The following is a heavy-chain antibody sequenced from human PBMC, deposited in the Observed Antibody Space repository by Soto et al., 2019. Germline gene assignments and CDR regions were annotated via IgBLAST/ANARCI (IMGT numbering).Heavy chain of an antibody. CDR1: GFTFSSYG. D-gene: IGHD5-12*01. Sequence: QVQLVESGGGVVQPGRSLRLSCAASGFTFSSYGMHWVRQAPGKGLEWVAVISYDGSNKYYADSVKGRFTISRDNSKNTLYLQMNSLRAEDTAVYYCAKDRLAERWLDAFDIWGQGTMVTVSS. V-gene: IGHV3-30*18. CDR2: ISYDGSNK. CDR3: AKDRLAERWLDAFDI. J-gene: IGHJ3*02.